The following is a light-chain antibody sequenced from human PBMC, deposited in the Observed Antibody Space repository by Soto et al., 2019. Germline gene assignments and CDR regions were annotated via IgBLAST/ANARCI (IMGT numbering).Light chain of an antibody. CDR3: QSYDSSLSGNVV. Sequence: QSVLTQPPSVSGAPGQRVTISCTGSSSNIGAGYVVHWYQQLPGTAPKLLIYGNSNRPSGVPDRFSGSKSGTSASLAITGLQAEDEADYYCQSYDSSLSGNVVFGGGTKLTVL. J-gene: IGLJ2*01. CDR2: GNS. V-gene: IGLV1-40*01. CDR1: SSNIGAGYV.